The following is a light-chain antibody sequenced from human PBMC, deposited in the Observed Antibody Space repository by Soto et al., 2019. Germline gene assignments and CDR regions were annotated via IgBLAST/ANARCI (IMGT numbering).Light chain of an antibody. Sequence: VLTQTPLSLSFTPPQPSSISCKSSQSLLHIAGQTHLFWYLQKPGKAPKLLIYKASSLESGVPSRFSGSGSGTYFTLTITGLQPEDVATYYCQNYNSAPWTFGQGTKVDIK. J-gene: IGKJ1*01. CDR2: KAS. CDR3: QNYNSAPWT. CDR1: QSLLHIAGQTH. V-gene: IGKV2-29*01.